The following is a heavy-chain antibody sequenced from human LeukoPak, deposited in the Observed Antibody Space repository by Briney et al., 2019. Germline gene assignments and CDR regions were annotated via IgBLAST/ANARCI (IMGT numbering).Heavy chain of an antibody. D-gene: IGHD5-12*01. CDR2: ISPRGDTI. Sequence: PGGSLRLSCAASGFSFSDYHMNWVRQAPGKGLEWVSYISPRGDTIHFADAVKGRFTISRDHAKNSLFLQMNSLTAEDTAVYYCASGRDIAEGCPGGYFDYWGQGALVTVSS. V-gene: IGHV3-11*01. CDR1: GFSFSDYH. CDR3: ASGRDIAEGCPGGYFDY. J-gene: IGHJ4*02.